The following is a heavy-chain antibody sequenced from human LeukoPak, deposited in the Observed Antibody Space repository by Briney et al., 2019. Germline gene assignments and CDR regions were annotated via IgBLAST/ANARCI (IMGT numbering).Heavy chain of an antibody. J-gene: IGHJ4*02. Sequence: PGGSLRLSCAASGFTFSSYWMTWVRQAPGKGLEWVANIKQGGSEKYYVDSVKGRFTISRDNAKNSLYLQMSNLRAEDTAVYYCASVSNYYGSGSYYWGQGTLVTVSS. D-gene: IGHD3-10*01. CDR2: IKQGGSEK. CDR1: GFTFSSYW. CDR3: ASVSNYYGSGSYY. V-gene: IGHV3-7*01.